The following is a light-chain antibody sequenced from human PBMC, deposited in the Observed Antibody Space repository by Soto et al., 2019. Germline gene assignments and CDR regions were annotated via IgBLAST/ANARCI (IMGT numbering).Light chain of an antibody. Sequence: QSVLTQPPSASGTTGQRVTISCSGSSSNIGSNTVHWYQQLTGTAPKLLIYSNNQRPSGVPDRFSGSKSGPSASLAISGLQAEDEADYYCAAWDDSLNGYVFGTGTKVTVL. CDR1: SSNIGSNT. J-gene: IGLJ1*01. CDR2: SNN. V-gene: IGLV1-44*01. CDR3: AAWDDSLNGYV.